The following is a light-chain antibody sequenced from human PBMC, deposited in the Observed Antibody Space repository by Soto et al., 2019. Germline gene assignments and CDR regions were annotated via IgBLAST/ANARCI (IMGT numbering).Light chain of an antibody. CDR2: EVS. CDR1: SSDIGGYDY. V-gene: IGLV2-14*01. J-gene: IGLJ1*01. Sequence: QSVLTQPASVSGSPGQSITISCTGTSSDIGGYDYVSWYQHHPGKAPKLMIYEVSNRPSGVSNRFFGSKSGNTASLTISGLQTEDEADYFCASYGGVYYVFGTGTKV. CDR3: ASYGGVYYV.